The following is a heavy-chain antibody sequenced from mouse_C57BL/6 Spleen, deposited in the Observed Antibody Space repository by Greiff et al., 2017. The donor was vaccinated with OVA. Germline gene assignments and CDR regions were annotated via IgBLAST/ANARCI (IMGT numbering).Heavy chain of an antibody. J-gene: IGHJ2*01. CDR3: ARIYGSRGDY. CDR1: GYTFTSYW. Sequence: VKLQQPGAELVKPGASVKLSCKASGYTFTSYWMQWVKPRPGPGLEWIGEIDPSARSTNSNHKFTGNATLTVDTAASTAYMQRSSLTSEDAAVYYCARIYGSRGDYWGQGTTLTVSS. V-gene: IGHV1-50*01. CDR2: IDPSARST. D-gene: IGHD1-1*01.